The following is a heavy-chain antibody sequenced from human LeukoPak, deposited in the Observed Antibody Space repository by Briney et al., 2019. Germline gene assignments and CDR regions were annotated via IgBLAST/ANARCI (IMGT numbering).Heavy chain of an antibody. CDR3: ARMRSGWYIDY. V-gene: IGHV3-48*02. CDR1: GFTFSSYS. CDR2: TSTTSSSI. Sequence: PGGSLRLSCAASGFTFSSYSMNRVRQAPGKGLEWVSFTSTTSSSIYYADSVKGRFPISRDNAKNSLYLQMSSLRDEDTAVYYCARMRSGWYIDYWGQGTLVTVSS. D-gene: IGHD6-19*01. J-gene: IGHJ4*02.